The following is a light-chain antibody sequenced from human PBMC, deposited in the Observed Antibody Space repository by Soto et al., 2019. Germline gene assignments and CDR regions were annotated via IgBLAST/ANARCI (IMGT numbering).Light chain of an antibody. CDR2: DVS. J-gene: IGLJ1*01. Sequence: QSALTQPASVSGSPGQSITISCSGTSSDVGAYKYVSWYQQHPGKAPKLIIYDVSNRPSGVSNRFSGSKSGNTASLTISGLQAEDEADYYCSSYTSSSTDVFGTGTKLTVL. V-gene: IGLV2-14*01. CDR1: SSDVGAYKY. CDR3: SSYTSSSTDV.